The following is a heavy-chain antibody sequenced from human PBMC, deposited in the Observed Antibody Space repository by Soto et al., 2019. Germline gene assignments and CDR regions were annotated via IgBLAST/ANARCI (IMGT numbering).Heavy chain of an antibody. J-gene: IGHJ4*02. CDR1: GFTFSDYE. CDR2: ITSGGRSI. Sequence: PGGSLRLSCTASGFTFSDYEMNWVRQAPGKGLEWVSYITSGGRSIYYADSVKGRFIISRDNAENSLYLQMNSLRPEDTAVYYCVRRMASPDQWGQGTLVTASS. CDR3: VRRMASPDQ. D-gene: IGHD2-15*01. V-gene: IGHV3-48*03.